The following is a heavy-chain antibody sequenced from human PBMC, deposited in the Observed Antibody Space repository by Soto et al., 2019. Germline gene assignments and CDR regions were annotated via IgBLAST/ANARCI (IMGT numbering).Heavy chain of an antibody. D-gene: IGHD1-1*01. CDR3: AKGDRNWNDAYFDY. CDR1: GFTFDDYA. CDR2: ISWNSGSI. Sequence: EVQLVESGGGLVQPGRSLRLSCAASGFTFDDYAMHWVRQAPGKGLEWVSGISWNSGSIGYADSVKGRFTISRDNAKNSLYLQMNSLRAEDTALYYCAKGDRNWNDAYFDYWGQGTLVTGSS. V-gene: IGHV3-9*01. J-gene: IGHJ4*02.